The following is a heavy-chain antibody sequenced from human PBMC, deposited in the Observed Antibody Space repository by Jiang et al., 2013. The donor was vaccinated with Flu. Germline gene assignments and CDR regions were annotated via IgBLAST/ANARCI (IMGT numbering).Heavy chain of an antibody. CDR3: ARGYFGVDV. V-gene: IGHV1-3*01. CDR2: IDAGNGNT. CDR1: GYTFTTYA. Sequence: SGAEVKKPGASVKISCKASGYTFTTYAIHWVRQAPGQRLESMGWIDAGNGNTKYSQKFQDRVTIARDTSASTAYMDLSSLTSEDTAVYYCARGYFGVDVWGQGTTVNVSS. J-gene: IGHJ6*02.